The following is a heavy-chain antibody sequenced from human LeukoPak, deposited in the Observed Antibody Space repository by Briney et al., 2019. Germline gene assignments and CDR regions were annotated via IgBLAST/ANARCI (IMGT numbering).Heavy chain of an antibody. Sequence: GGSLRLSCAASGLTFSSYGMHWVRQAPGKGLEGVAYIQYYGSNEQYAECVKGRFSISRDSSRNTLYLQMNSLRAEDTAVYSCAKDRCSIGIGCLYYYMDVWGKGTTVTISS. CDR3: AKDRCSIGIGCLYYYMDV. V-gene: IGHV3-30*02. D-gene: IGHD2-15*01. CDR2: IQYYGSNE. CDR1: GLTFSSYG. J-gene: IGHJ6*03.